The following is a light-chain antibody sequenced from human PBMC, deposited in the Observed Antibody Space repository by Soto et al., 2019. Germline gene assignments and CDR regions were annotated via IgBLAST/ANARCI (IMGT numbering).Light chain of an antibody. Sequence: FQMTQSPSSLSASVGDRVTITCRASQSINTYLNWYQFKPGKAPKLLIFSSSNLQTGVPSRFSSSGSGTHFTLTITRLQPEDSATYYCQQSYSTRFTFGPGTQVEI. J-gene: IGKJ3*01. V-gene: IGKV1-39*01. CDR3: QQSYSTRFT. CDR2: SSS. CDR1: QSINTY.